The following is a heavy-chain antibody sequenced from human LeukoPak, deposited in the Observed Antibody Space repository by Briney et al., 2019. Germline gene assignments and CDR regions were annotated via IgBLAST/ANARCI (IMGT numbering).Heavy chain of an antibody. CDR3: AKPLRYRSSTSCYVEAGLLDY. CDR1: GFTFSSYA. D-gene: IGHD2-2*01. V-gene: IGHV3-23*01. CDR2: ISGSGGST. Sequence: PGGSLRLSCAASGFTFSSYAMSWVRQAPGKGLEWVSAISGSGGSTYYADSVKGRFTISRDNSKNTLYLQMNSLRAEDTAVYYCAKPLRYRSSTSCYVEAGLLDYWGQGILVTVSS. J-gene: IGHJ4*02.